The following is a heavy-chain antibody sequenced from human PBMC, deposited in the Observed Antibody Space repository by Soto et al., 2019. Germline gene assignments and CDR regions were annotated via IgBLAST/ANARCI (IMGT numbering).Heavy chain of an antibody. D-gene: IGHD3-10*01. Sequence: QTGGSVRLSCAASGFTFSSYAMSRVRQAPGKGLEWVSAISGSGGSTYYADSVKGRFTISRDNSKNTLYLQMNSLRAEDTAVYYCAKPPKSITMVRGVILDYYYYGMDVWGQGTTVTVSS. CDR3: AKPPKSITMVRGVILDYYYYGMDV. CDR2: ISGSGGST. CDR1: GFTFSSYA. V-gene: IGHV3-23*01. J-gene: IGHJ6*02.